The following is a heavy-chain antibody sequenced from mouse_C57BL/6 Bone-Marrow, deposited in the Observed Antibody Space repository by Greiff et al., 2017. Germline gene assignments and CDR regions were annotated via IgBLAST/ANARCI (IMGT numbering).Heavy chain of an antibody. CDR2: SRNKANDYTT. J-gene: IGHJ3*01. Sequence: EVKLMESGGGLVQSGRSLRLSCATSGFTFSDFYMEWVRQAPGKGLEWIAASRNKANDYTTEYSASVKGRFIVSRDTSQSILYLQMNALRAEDTAIYYCARDALLRPFAYWGQGTLVTVSA. D-gene: IGHD1-2*01. CDR3: ARDALLRPFAY. CDR1: GFTFSDFY. V-gene: IGHV7-1*01.